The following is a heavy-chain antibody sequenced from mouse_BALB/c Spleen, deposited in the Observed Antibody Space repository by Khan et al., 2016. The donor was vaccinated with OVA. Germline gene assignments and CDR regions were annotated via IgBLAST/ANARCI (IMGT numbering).Heavy chain of an antibody. CDR3: ARGSDHFRFAY. Sequence: QVQLKQSGAELVRPGVSVKISCKGSGYTFTDFAMHWVKQSHAKSLEWIGVISTYYGDTNYNQNFKGKATMTVDKSSSTAYMELATLTYEDSAIYDDARGSDHFRFAYWGQGTLVTVSA. V-gene: IGHV1S137*01. CDR2: ISTYYGDT. J-gene: IGHJ3*01. CDR1: GYTFTDFA.